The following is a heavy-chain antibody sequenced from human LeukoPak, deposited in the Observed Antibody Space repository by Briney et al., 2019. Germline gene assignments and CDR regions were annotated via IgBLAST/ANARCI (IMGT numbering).Heavy chain of an antibody. D-gene: IGHD3-10*02. CDR3: ASQYFLILSLYYFDY. V-gene: IGHV4-39*01. CDR1: GGSISSTSYY. J-gene: IGHJ4*02. Sequence: PSETLSLTCTVSGGSISSTSYYWGWIRQPPGTGLEWIGSIYYSGSTYYNPSLKSRVTISVDTSKNQFSLKLSSVTAADTAVYYCASQYFLILSLYYFDYWGQGTLVTVSS. CDR2: IYYSGST.